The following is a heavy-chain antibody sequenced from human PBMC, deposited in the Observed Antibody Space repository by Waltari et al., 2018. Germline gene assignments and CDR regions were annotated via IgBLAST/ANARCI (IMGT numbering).Heavy chain of an antibody. D-gene: IGHD6-19*01. CDR2: INHSGST. CDR3: ARGSPTERGSGWYYFDY. J-gene: IGHJ4*02. V-gene: IGHV4-34*01. Sequence: QVQLQQWGAGLLKPSETLSLTCAVSGGSFTGYYWSWSRQPPGKGLELSGEINHSGSTNYNPSLKSRVTISVDTSKNQFSLKLSSVTAADTAVYYCARGSPTERGSGWYYFDYWGQGTLVTVSS. CDR1: GGSFTGYY.